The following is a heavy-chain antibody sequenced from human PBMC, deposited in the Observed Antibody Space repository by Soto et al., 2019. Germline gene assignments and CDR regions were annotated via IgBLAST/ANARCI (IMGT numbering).Heavy chain of an antibody. Sequence: PSETLSLTCTVSGGSIRSGGYYWSWVRQNPRRGLEWIGNIYYSGNTYYNPSPKSRLTISVDTSKNQFSLNLSSVTAADTAVYYCARDRLMATAGTARHYFGLDVWGQRTTVTVSS. D-gene: IGHD5-18*01. V-gene: IGHV4-31*03. CDR1: GGSIRSGGYY. CDR3: ARDRLMATAGTARHYFGLDV. J-gene: IGHJ6*02. CDR2: IYYSGNT.